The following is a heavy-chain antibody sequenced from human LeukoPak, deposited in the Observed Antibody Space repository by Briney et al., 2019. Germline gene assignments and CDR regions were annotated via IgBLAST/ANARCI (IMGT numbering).Heavy chain of an antibody. CDR1: GYIFTSYG. V-gene: IGHV1-18*01. D-gene: IGHD6-13*01. CDR2: ISTFNDKT. J-gene: IGHJ4*02. Sequence: ASVKVSCKASGYIFTSYGITWVRQAPGQGLEWMGRISTFNDKTVFAEKFQGRVTMTTDTTTAYMTLRRLRSDDTAVYYCARSGSSSWSSLFGRWGQGSLVTVSS. CDR3: ARSGSSSWSSLFGR.